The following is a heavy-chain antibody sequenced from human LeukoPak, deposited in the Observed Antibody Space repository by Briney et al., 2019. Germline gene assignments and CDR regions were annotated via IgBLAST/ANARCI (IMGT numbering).Heavy chain of an antibody. CDR1: GAAVSAPH. D-gene: IGHD1-26*01. Sequence: PSETLSLTCTVSGAAVSAPHWIWIRQAPGKGLEWIGQSGSTNYNPSLESRVTISVDTSKNQLSLKMKSVTSADTAVYFCANLIAGGGGRGYCGEGALVSLSS. CDR2: SGST. CDR3: ANLIAGGGGRGY. V-gene: IGHV4-59*02. J-gene: IGHJ4*02.